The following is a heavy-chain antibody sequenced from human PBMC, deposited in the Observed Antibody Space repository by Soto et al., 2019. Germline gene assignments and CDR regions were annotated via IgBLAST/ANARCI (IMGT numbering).Heavy chain of an antibody. Sequence: GGSLRLSCSASGFTFSSYEMNWVRQAPGKGLEWVSYISSSGSTIYYADSVKGRFTISRDNAKNSLYLQMNSLRAEDTAVYYCARDSGYDHYYGMDVWGQGTTVTVS. CDR1: GFTFSSYE. CDR2: ISSSGSTI. D-gene: IGHD5-12*01. V-gene: IGHV3-48*03. CDR3: ARDSGYDHYYGMDV. J-gene: IGHJ6*02.